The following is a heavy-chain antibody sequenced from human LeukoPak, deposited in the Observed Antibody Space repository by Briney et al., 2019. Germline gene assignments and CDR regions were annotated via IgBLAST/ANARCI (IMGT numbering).Heavy chain of an antibody. D-gene: IGHD2-15*01. V-gene: IGHV3-11*05. J-gene: IGHJ4*02. CDR1: GFTFSDYY. CDR2: ISSSSSYT. Sequence: PGGSLRLSCAASGFTFSDYYMSWIRQAPGKGLEWVSYISSSSSYTNYADSVKGRFTISRDNAKNSLYLQMNSLRAEDTAVYYCARDREYCSGGSCYSDYWGQGTLVTVSS. CDR3: ARDREYCSGGSCYSDY.